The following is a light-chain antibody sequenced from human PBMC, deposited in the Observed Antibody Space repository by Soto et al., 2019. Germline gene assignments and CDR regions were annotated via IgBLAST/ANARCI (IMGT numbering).Light chain of an antibody. V-gene: IGKV1-5*03. Sequence: DIQMTQSPSTLSGSVGDRVTITCRASQTISSWLAWYQQKPGKAPKLLIYKASTLQSGVPSRFSGSGFGTEFTLTISSLQPEDFGTYYCQQYKSYRAFGQGTKVDIK. CDR3: QQYKSYRA. CDR1: QTISSW. J-gene: IGKJ1*01. CDR2: KAS.